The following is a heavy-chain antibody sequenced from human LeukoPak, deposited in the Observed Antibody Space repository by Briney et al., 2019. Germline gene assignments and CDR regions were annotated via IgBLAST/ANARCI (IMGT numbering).Heavy chain of an antibody. J-gene: IGHJ4*02. V-gene: IGHV4-38-2*01. Sequence: PSETLSLTCAVSGYSISSGYYGAWIRQPPGKGLEWIGSIYHSGSTYYNPSLKSRVTISVDTSKNQFSLKLSSVTAADTAVYYCARHGMIVVVIPFDYWGQGTLVTVSS. CDR3: ARHGMIVVVIPFDY. D-gene: IGHD3-22*01. CDR2: IYHSGST. CDR1: GYSISSGYY.